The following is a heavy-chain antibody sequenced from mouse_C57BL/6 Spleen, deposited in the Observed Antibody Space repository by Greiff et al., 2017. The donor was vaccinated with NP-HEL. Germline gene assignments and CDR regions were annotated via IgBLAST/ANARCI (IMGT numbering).Heavy chain of an antibody. CDR1: GYSITSGYY. D-gene: IGHD1-1*01. J-gene: IGHJ3*01. Sequence: DXQLQQSGPGLVKPSQSLSLTCSVTGYSITSGYYWNWIRQFPGNKLEWMGYISYDGSNNYNPSLKNRISITRDTSKNQFFLKLNSVTTEDTATYYCARDEDYYGSRRGAWFAYWGQGTLVTVSA. CDR2: ISYDGSN. V-gene: IGHV3-6*01. CDR3: ARDEDYYGSRRGAWFAY.